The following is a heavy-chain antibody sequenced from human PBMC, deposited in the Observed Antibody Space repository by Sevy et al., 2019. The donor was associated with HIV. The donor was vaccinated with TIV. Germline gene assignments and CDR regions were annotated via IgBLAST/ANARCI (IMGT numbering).Heavy chain of an antibody. Sequence: GGSLRLSCAASGFTFSGYDMHWVRQATGKGLEWVSSIGPTGDTYYPGSVKGRFTISRENAKNSLYLQMNSLRVGDTAVYYCARAKGVRGANNWLYPWGQGTLVTVSS. D-gene: IGHD3-10*01. CDR2: IGPTGDT. CDR1: GFTFSGYD. J-gene: IGHJ5*02. CDR3: ARAKGVRGANNWLYP. V-gene: IGHV3-13*01.